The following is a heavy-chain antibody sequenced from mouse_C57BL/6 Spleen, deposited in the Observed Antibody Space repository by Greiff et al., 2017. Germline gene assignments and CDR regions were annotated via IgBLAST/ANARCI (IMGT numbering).Heavy chain of an antibody. CDR3: ARGDYDEAWFAY. Sequence: VQLQQSGPELVKPGASVKISCKASGYSFTGYYMHWVKQSPEKSLEWIGEINPSTGGTTYNQKFKAKATLTVDKSSSTAYMQLKSLTSEDSAVYYCARGDYDEAWFAYWGQGILVTVSA. CDR2: INPSTGGT. J-gene: IGHJ3*01. CDR1: GYSFTGYY. D-gene: IGHD2-4*01. V-gene: IGHV1-42*01.